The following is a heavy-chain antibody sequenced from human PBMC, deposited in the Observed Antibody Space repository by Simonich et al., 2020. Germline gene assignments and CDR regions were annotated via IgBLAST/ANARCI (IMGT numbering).Heavy chain of an antibody. CDR3: ARVGYSNYYYGMDV. Sequence: QVQLQESGPGLVKPSETLSLTCAVSGYSISSGYYWGWIRQPPGKGLEWIGSIYHSGRTYYNPSLKSRFTISVDTSKNQFSLKLSSVTAADTAVYYCARVGYSNYYYGMDVWGQGTTVTVSS. CDR2: IYHSGRT. V-gene: IGHV4-38-2*01. CDR1: GYSISSGYY. D-gene: IGHD6-13*01. J-gene: IGHJ6*02.